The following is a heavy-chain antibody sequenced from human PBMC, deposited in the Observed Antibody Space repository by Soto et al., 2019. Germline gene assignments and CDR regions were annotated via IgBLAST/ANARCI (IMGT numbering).Heavy chain of an antibody. J-gene: IGHJ4*02. D-gene: IGHD6-19*01. V-gene: IGHV3-23*01. CDR2: ISGSGVNT. CDR3: TKDLSRRSVALAGPDY. Sequence: GGSLRLSGSACGCTFNNYGMTWVRHAPGKGLEWVSSISGSGVNTYYADAVKGRSTISIDNSINTVYLEMKDLRAGDTAVYYCTKDLSRRSVALAGPDYLDQETLVTVFS. CDR1: GCTFNNYG.